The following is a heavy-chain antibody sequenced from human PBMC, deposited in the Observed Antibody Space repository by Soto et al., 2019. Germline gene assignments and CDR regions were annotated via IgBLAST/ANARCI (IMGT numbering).Heavy chain of an antibody. CDR3: ARHLAITGTKGFIS. CDR1: SDSISSNSW. J-gene: IGHJ5*02. V-gene: IGHV4-4*02. CDR2: AHHSGRT. Sequence: QVQLQESGPGLVRPSGTLSLTCPVSSDSISSNSWWSWVRQPPGKGLEGIGEAHHSGRTNYDPSLKSRVTMSVDKSKNQFPLELISVTAADTAVYYCARHLAITGTKGFISWGLGTLVTVSS. D-gene: IGHD1-20*01.